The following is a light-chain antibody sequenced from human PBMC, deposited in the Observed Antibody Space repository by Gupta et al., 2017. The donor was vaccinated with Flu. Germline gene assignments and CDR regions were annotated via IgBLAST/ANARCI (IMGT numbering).Light chain of an antibody. CDR1: QSVSSN. Sequence: EIVMTQSPATLSVSPGERATLSCRASQSVSSNLAWYQQKPGQSPRLLIYGASTRATGIPARFSGSGYGTEFTLTISSRQSEDFAVYYCQQYNNWPPYNFGQGTKMEIK. J-gene: IGKJ2*01. V-gene: IGKV3-15*01. CDR3: QQYNNWPPYN. CDR2: GAS.